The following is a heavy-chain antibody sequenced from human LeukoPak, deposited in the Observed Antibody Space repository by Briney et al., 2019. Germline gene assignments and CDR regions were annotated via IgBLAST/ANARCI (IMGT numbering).Heavy chain of an antibody. D-gene: IGHD3-16*01. Sequence: SETLSLTCTVSGGSISSTSYYWGWIRQPPGKGLEWIGSMYYSGSTYYNPSLKSQVTISVDTSKNQLSLKLSSVTAADTAVYYCARDTYPYTLFDYWGQGTLVTVSS. V-gene: IGHV4-39*07. CDR3: ARDTYPYTLFDY. J-gene: IGHJ4*02. CDR1: GGSISSTSYY. CDR2: MYYSGST.